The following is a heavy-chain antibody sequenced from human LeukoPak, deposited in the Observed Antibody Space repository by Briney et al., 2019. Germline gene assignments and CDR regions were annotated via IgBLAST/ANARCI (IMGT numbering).Heavy chain of an antibody. D-gene: IGHD3-22*01. CDR3: ARAESIYYDSSGYYYSEEHLKFDY. Sequence: PSETLSLTCAVYGGSFSVYYWSWIRQPPGKGLEWIGEINHSGSTNYNPSLKSRVTISVDTSKNQFSLKLSSVTAADTAVYYCARAESIYYDSSGYYYSEEHLKFDYWGQGTLVTVSS. CDR1: GGSFSVYY. V-gene: IGHV4-34*01. J-gene: IGHJ4*02. CDR2: INHSGST.